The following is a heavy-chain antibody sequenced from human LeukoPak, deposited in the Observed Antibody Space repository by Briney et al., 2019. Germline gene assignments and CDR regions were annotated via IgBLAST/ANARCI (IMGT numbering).Heavy chain of an antibody. V-gene: IGHV3-7*03. J-gene: IGHJ3*02. CDR3: ARGSCSNIRCHDAFDI. D-gene: IGHD2-2*01. CDR2: IKQDGSEK. CDR1: GFTFSRYW. Sequence: GGSLRLSCAASGFTFSRYWMSWVRQAPGKGLEWVANIKQDGSEKYYVDSVKGRFTISRDNSKNTLYLQMNSLRADDTAVYYCARGSCSNIRCHDAFDIWGQGTMVTVSS.